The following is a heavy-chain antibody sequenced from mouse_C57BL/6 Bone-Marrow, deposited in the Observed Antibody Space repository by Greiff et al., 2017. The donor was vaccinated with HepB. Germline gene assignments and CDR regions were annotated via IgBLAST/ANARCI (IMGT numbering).Heavy chain of an antibody. CDR2: IDPENGDT. CDR1: GFNIKDDY. CDR3: TTGYYGSSYPLYAMDY. V-gene: IGHV14-4*01. Sequence: VQLKESGAELVRPGASVKLSCTASGFNIKDDYMHWVKQRPEQGLEWIGWIDPENGDTEYASKFQGKATITADTSSNTAYLQLSSLTSEDTAVYYCTTGYYGSSYPLYAMDYWGQGTSVTVSS. D-gene: IGHD1-1*01. J-gene: IGHJ4*01.